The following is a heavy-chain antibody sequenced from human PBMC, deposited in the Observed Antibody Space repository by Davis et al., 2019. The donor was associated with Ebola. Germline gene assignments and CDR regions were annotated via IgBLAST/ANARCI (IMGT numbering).Heavy chain of an antibody. V-gene: IGHV1-69*13. CDR3: ATTIGPLYAVFGMDV. D-gene: IGHD5/OR15-5a*01. CDR2: IIPIFGTA. CDR1: GGIFSSSA. Sequence: SVKVSCKASGGIFSSSAISWVRQAPGQGLEWMGGIIPIFGTANYAQNFQGRVTITADESTSTAYMELSSLRSEDTAVYYCATTIGPLYAVFGMDVWGKGTTVTVSS. J-gene: IGHJ6*04.